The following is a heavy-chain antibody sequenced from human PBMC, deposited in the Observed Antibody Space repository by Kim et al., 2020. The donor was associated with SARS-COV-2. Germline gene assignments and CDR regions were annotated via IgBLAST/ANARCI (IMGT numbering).Heavy chain of an antibody. D-gene: IGHD2-2*01. Sequence: GESLKISCKGSGYSFTSYWIGWVRQMPGKGLEWMGIIYPGDSDTRYSPSFQGQVTISADKSISTAYLQWSSLKASDTAMYYCARLHPVVVVPAAMAGWYFDLWGRGTLVTVSS. CDR2: IYPGDSDT. V-gene: IGHV5-51*01. J-gene: IGHJ2*01. CDR1: GYSFTSYW. CDR3: ARLHPVVVVPAAMAGWYFDL.